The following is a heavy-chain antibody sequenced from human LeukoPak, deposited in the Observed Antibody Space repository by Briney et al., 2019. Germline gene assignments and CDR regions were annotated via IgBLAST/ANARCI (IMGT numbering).Heavy chain of an antibody. V-gene: IGHV4-59*01. CDR2: IYYSGST. J-gene: IGHJ5*02. Sequence: SETLSLTCTVSGGSISSYYWSWIRQPPGKGREWSGYIYYSGSTNYNPSLKRRVTISVDTSKNQFSLNLSSVTAADTAVYYCARVESYCSSTSCYVRGAGWFDPCGQGTLVTVSS. CDR1: GGSISSYY. CDR3: ARVESYCSSTSCYVRGAGWFDP. D-gene: IGHD2-2*01.